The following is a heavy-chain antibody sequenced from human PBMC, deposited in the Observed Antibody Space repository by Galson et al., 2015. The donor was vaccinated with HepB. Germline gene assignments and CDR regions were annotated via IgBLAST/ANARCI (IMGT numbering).Heavy chain of an antibody. CDR1: GFTFSSYT. CDR3: ARDCTIGGLPVSYMDV. Sequence: SLRLSCAGSGFTFSSYTMNWVRQAPGKGLEWVSSISSSFTYIYYAGSVKGRFTVSRDNAKNSLYLQMNCLRAEDTAVYYCARDCTIGGLPVSYMDVWGKGTTVTVSS. J-gene: IGHJ6*03. CDR2: ISSSFTYI. V-gene: IGHV3-21*01. D-gene: IGHD3-16*01.